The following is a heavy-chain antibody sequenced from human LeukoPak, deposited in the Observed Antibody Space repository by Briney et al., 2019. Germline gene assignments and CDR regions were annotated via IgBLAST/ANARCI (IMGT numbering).Heavy chain of an antibody. CDR3: ARGGYNYGSNFFDY. D-gene: IGHD5-18*01. CDR1: GGSISSSNW. J-gene: IGHJ4*02. CDR2: IYHSGSS. V-gene: IGHV4-4*02. Sequence: PSGTLSLTCAVSGGSISSSNWWSWVRQPPGKGLEWIGEIYHSGSSNYNPSLKSRVNISVDKSKNQLSLKPNSVTAADTAVYYCARGGYNYGSNFFDYWGQGTLVTVSS.